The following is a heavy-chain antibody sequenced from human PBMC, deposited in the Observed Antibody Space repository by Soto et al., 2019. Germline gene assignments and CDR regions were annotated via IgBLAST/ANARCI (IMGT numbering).Heavy chain of an antibody. J-gene: IGHJ5*02. Sequence: SETLSLTCTVSGGSISSYYWSWIRQPPGKGLEWIGYIYYSGSTSYNPSLKSRVTISVDTSKNQFSLKLSSVTAADTAVYYCARDNGYGDYDWFDPWGQGTLVTVSS. D-gene: IGHD4-17*01. CDR2: IYYSGST. CDR1: GGSISSYY. CDR3: ARDNGYGDYDWFDP. V-gene: IGHV4-59*01.